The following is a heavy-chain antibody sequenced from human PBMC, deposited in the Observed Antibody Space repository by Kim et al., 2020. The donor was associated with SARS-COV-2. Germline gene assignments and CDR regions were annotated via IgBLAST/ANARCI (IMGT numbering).Heavy chain of an antibody. J-gene: IGHJ4*02. CDR3: ARDLFHTGLDY. D-gene: IGHD2-8*02. V-gene: IGHV1-3*01. Sequence: ASVKVSCKASGYIFTNFAIQWVRQAPGQRLEWMGWINAGTGNTKFSQQFQGRVTFTRDTSANTASMELSSLGSEDTAVYYCARDLFHTGLDYWGQGPLVAASS. CDR2: INAGTGNT. CDR1: GYIFTNFA.